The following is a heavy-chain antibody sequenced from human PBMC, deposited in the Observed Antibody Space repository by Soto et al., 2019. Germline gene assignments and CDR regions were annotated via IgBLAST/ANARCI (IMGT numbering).Heavy chain of an antibody. CDR3: ATXXSGYLRTGY. V-gene: IGHV3-74*01. Sequence: EVHLVESGGGLVQPGGSLRLSCAASGFNFSNSWMHWVRQAPGKGLVWVSRIKSDGTYTNYADSVKGRFTISRDNAESTLYLXXXXLXAEDTAVYFCATXXSGYLRTGYWGQGTLVTVSS. CDR2: IKSDGTYT. J-gene: IGHJ4*02. CDR1: GFNFSNSW. D-gene: IGHD5-12*01.